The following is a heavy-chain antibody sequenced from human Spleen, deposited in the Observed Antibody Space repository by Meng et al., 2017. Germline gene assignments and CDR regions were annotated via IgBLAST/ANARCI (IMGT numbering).Heavy chain of an antibody. J-gene: IGHJ4*02. Sequence: QLQLQQWGAGLLKPSEPLSLTCAVYGGSFSGYYWSWIRQPPGKGLEWIGYIYYSGSTNYNPSLESRATISVDTSQNNLSLKLSSVTAADSAVYYCARGPTTMAHDFDYWGQGTLVTVSS. CDR2: IYYSGST. CDR3: ARGPTTMAHDFDY. CDR1: GGSFSGYY. D-gene: IGHD4-11*01. V-gene: IGHV4-34*01.